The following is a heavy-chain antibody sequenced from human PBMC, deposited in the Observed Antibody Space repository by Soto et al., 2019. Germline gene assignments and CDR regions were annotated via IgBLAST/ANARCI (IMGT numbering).Heavy chain of an antibody. J-gene: IGHJ4*02. D-gene: IGHD1-1*01. V-gene: IGHV5-51*01. CDR2: IYPGDSDT. Sequence: PGESLKISCKGSGYSFVSYWIAWVRQMPGKGLEWMGSIYPGDSDTTYRPSIQGQVTISADKSSTTVYLQWNTLKASDTAMYYCAKPDGEEVEYLGQGTKVAVSS. CDR1: GYSFVSYW. CDR3: AKPDGEEVEY.